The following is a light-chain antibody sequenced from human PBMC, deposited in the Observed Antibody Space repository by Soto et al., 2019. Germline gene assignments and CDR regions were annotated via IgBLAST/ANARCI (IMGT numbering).Light chain of an antibody. CDR3: QQYNYWPPA. V-gene: IGKV3-15*01. J-gene: IGKJ1*01. CDR1: QSISAN. Sequence: EKVVTQSPAALSLSPGEKATLSCRTSQSISANLAWYRQRPGQAPRLLIYAASTRATGVPERFSGSGSGTEFTLTISSLQSEDFAVYYCQQYNYWPPAFGQGTKVDIK. CDR2: AAS.